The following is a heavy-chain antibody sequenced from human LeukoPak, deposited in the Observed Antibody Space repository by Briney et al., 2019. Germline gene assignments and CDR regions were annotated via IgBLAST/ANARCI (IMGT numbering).Heavy chain of an antibody. Sequence: SETLSLTCTVSGGSISSYYGSWIRQPAGKGLEWIGRIYTSGSTNYNPSLKSRVTISVDTSKNQFSLKLSSVTAADTAVYYCALTTLYYYYMDVWGKGTTVTVSS. D-gene: IGHD1-1*01. CDR3: ALTTLYYYYMDV. J-gene: IGHJ6*03. CDR1: GGSISSYY. CDR2: IYTSGST. V-gene: IGHV4-4*07.